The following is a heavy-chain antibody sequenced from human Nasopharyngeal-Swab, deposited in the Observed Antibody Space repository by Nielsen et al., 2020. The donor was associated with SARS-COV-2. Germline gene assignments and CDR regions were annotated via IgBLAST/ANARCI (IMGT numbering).Heavy chain of an antibody. CDR2: FDPEDGET. Sequence: ASVKVSCKVSGYTLTELSMHWVRQAPGKGLEWMGGFDPEDGETIYAQKFQGRVTMTEDTSTDTAYMGLSSLRSEDTAVYYCATSAPYCSSTSCYTNWFDPWGQGTLVTVSS. CDR3: ATSAPYCSSTSCYTNWFDP. J-gene: IGHJ5*02. D-gene: IGHD2-2*02. V-gene: IGHV1-24*01. CDR1: GYTLTELS.